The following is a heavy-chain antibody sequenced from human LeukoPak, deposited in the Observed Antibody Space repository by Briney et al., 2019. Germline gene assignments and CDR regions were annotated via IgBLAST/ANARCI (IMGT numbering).Heavy chain of an antibody. V-gene: IGHV4-34*01. D-gene: IGHD2-2*01. Sequence: PSETLSLTCAVYGGSFSGYYWSWIRQPPGKGLEWIGEINHSGSTSYNPSLKSRVTISVDTSKNQFSLKLSSVTAADTAVYYCARAPGDASSTSCYVMDYWGQGTLVTVSS. CDR2: INHSGST. CDR3: ARAPGDASSTSCYVMDY. J-gene: IGHJ4*02. CDR1: GGSFSGYY.